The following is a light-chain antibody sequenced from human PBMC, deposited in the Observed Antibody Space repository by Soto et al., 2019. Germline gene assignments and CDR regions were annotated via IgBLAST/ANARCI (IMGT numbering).Light chain of an antibody. CDR3: QQYGGSSWT. CDR2: GAS. V-gene: IGKV3-20*01. J-gene: IGKJ1*01. CDR1: HSFSSNF. Sequence: EFVLTHSPGTLSFSQLDGANLXIMTSHSFSSNFLAWYQQKPGQAPRLLIYGASSRAPGIPDRFSGRGSGTDFTLTITRLEPEDFAVYYCQQYGGSSWTFGQGTKVDNK.